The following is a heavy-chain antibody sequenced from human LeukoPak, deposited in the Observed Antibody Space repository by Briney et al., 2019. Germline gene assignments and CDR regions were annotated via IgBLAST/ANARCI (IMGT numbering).Heavy chain of an antibody. J-gene: IGHJ6*03. Sequence: GESLKISCRGSGYSFTNYWIGWVRQMPGKGLEWMGIIYPGDSDARYSPSFQGQVIISAGKSVSTAFLQWSTLKASDTAMYYCARAPSPNYFYYYMDVWGKGTTVTVSS. V-gene: IGHV5-51*01. CDR1: GYSFTNYW. CDR2: IYPGDSDA. CDR3: ARAPSPNYFYYYMDV.